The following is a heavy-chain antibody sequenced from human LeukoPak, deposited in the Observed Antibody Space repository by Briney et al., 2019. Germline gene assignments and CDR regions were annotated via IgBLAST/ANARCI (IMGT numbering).Heavy chain of an antibody. CDR1: GGPFSGYY. Sequence: PSETLSLTCAVYGGPFSGYYWSWIRQPPGKGLEWIGEINHSGSTNYNPSLKSRVTISVDTSKNQFSLKLSSVTAADTAVYYCARGRRAVLPYWGQGTLVTVSS. J-gene: IGHJ4*02. V-gene: IGHV4-34*01. CDR3: ARGRRAVLPY. CDR2: INHSGST. D-gene: IGHD3-3*01.